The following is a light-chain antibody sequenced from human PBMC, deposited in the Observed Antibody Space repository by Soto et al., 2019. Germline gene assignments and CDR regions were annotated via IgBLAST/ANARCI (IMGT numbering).Light chain of an antibody. J-gene: IGKJ4*01. Sequence: EIELTQSPSTLSLSPGERAILSCRASQSVSSDYLAWYQQRPGQAPRLLIFGAFSAATGIPDRFSGSGSGTDFTLTISRLEPEDFAVYYCQKYDRSPLTFGGGTKVEIK. CDR2: GAF. V-gene: IGKV3-20*01. CDR1: QSVSSDY. CDR3: QKYDRSPLT.